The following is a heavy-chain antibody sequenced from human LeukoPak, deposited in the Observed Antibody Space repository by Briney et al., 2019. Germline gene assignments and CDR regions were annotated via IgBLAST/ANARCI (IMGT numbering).Heavy chain of an antibody. CDR2: ISGTGSST. Sequence: GGSLRLSCEASGFTFGDYAMNWVRQAPGKGLEWVSTISGTGSSTYYADSAKGRFTISRDNSKDTLFLQLNSLTAADTAMYFCAKASVAIPQYCNSWGQGTLVTVSS. CDR1: GFTFGDYA. V-gene: IGHV3-23*01. D-gene: IGHD2-2*02. CDR3: AKASVAIPQYCNS. J-gene: IGHJ5*02.